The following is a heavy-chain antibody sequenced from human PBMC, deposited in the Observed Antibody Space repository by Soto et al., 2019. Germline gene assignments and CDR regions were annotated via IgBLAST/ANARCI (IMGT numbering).Heavy chain of an antibody. J-gene: IGHJ5*02. V-gene: IGHV3-7*03. D-gene: IGHD6-13*01. Sequence: GGSLRLSCAASGFTFSSYWMSWVRQAPGKGLEWVANIKQDGSEKYYVDSVKGRFTISRDNAKNSLYLQMNSLRAEDTAVYYCARDRLGSSWFLGFGFDPWGQGTLVTVSS. CDR1: GFTFSSYW. CDR3: ARDRLGSSWFLGFGFDP. CDR2: IKQDGSEK.